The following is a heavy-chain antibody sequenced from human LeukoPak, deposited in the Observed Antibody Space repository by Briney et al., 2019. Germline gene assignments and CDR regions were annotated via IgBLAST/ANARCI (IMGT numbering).Heavy chain of an antibody. CDR3: AKPSYGDPLDAFDI. V-gene: IGHV3-30*02. J-gene: IGHJ3*02. CDR1: GFTFSSYD. D-gene: IGHD4-17*01. CDR2: IRFDGRNT. Sequence: GGSLRLSCSASGFTFSSYDMHWVRQAPGKGLEWVAFIRFDGRNTDFADSVKGRFTISRDNSKNTLFLQMNSLRAEDTAVYYCAKPSYGDPLDAFDIWGQGTMVTVSS.